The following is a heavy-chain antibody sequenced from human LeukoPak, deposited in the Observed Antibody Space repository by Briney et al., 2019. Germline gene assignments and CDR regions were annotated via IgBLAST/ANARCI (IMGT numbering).Heavy chain of an antibody. Sequence: GGSLRLSCAASGFTFSSYAMHWVRQAPGKGLEWVAVISYDGSNKYYADSVKGRFTISRGNSKNTLYLQMNSLRAEDTAVYYCARDLRGYFDYWGQGTLVTVSS. CDR2: ISYDGSNK. CDR3: ARDLRGYFDY. J-gene: IGHJ4*02. V-gene: IGHV3-30*04. D-gene: IGHD3-10*01. CDR1: GFTFSSYA.